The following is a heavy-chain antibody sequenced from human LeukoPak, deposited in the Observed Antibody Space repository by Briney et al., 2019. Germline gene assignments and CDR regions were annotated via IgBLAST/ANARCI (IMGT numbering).Heavy chain of an antibody. D-gene: IGHD4-17*01. CDR1: GFTFDDYT. CDR2: ISWDGGST. J-gene: IGHJ3*02. V-gene: IGHV3-43*01. Sequence: PGGSLRLSCAASGFTFDDYTMHWVRQAPGKGLEWVSLISWDGGSTYYADSVKGRFTISRDNSKNTLYLEMNTLRAEDTAVYYCARDDDYDDHNTFDMWGHGTMVTVSS. CDR3: ARDDDYDDHNTFDM.